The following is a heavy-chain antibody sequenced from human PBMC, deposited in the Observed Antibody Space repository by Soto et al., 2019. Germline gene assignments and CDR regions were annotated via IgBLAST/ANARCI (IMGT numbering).Heavy chain of an antibody. D-gene: IGHD4-17*01. Sequence: SQALCLTYTGSAGSISSRRYYGGWIRQPPGKGLEWIGSMYYSGSTYYNPSLKSRVTISVDTSKNQFSLKLSSVTAADTAVYYCAADTVTIYYYYYGMDVWGQGTTVT. J-gene: IGHJ6*02. CDR3: AADTVTIYYYYYGMDV. CDR2: MYYSGST. CDR1: AGSISSRRYY. V-gene: IGHV4-39*01.